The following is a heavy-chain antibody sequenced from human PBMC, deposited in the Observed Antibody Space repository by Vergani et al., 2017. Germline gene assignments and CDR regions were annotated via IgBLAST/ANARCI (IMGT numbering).Heavy chain of an antibody. CDR3: AREGRRLFGRPSGXFDY. CDR1: GGSISSYY. J-gene: IGHJ4*02. CDR2: IYYSGST. V-gene: IGHV4-59*12. D-gene: IGHD3-10*01. Sequence: QVQLQESGPGLVKPSETLSLTCTVSGGSISSYYWSWIRQPPGKGMEWIGYIYYSGSTNYNPSLKSRVTISVDTSKNQFSLKLSSVTAADTAVYYGAREGRRLFGRPSGXFDYWGQGTLVTVSS.